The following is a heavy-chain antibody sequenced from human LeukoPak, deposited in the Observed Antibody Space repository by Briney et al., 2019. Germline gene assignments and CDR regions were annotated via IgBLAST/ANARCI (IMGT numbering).Heavy chain of an antibody. CDR1: GGSFSCYY. D-gene: IGHD6-13*01. V-gene: IGHV4-34*01. Sequence: PSETLSLTCAVYGGSFSCYYWSWIRQPPGKGLEWIGEINHSVSTNYKPSLKSRGTISVDTSKNQFSLKLSSVTAADTAVYYCARAKQQLVDDAFDIWGQGTMVTVSS. J-gene: IGHJ3*02. CDR2: INHSVST. CDR3: ARAKQQLVDDAFDI.